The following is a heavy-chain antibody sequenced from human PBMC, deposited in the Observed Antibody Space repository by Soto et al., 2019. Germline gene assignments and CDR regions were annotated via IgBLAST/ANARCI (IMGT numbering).Heavy chain of an antibody. Sequence: GGSLRLSCAASGFTFSSYWMHWVRQAPGKGLVWVSRINSDGSSTSYADSVKGRFTISRDNAKNTLYLQMNSLRAEDTAVYYCASVRYCSGGSCYSSPLDYWGQGTLVTVSS. D-gene: IGHD2-15*01. CDR3: ASVRYCSGGSCYSSPLDY. CDR1: GFTFSSYW. CDR2: INSDGSST. J-gene: IGHJ4*02. V-gene: IGHV3-74*01.